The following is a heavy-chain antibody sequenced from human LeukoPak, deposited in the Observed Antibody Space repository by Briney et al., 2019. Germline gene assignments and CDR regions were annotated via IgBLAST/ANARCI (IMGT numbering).Heavy chain of an antibody. CDR3: AKDLSGYDGNYYYGMDV. Sequence: GGSLRLSCTASGFTFSNAWMSWVRQAPGKGLEWVGRIKSKPAGGSTDYAAPIKGRFTISRDDSKNTLYLQVNSLKVEDTAVYYCAKDLSGYDGNYYYGMDVWGQGTTVTVSS. V-gene: IGHV3-15*01. J-gene: IGHJ6*02. CDR1: GFTFSNAW. CDR2: IKSKPAGGST. D-gene: IGHD5-12*01.